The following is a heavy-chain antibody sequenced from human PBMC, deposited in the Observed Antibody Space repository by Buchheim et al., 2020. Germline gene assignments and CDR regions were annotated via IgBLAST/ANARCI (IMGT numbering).Heavy chain of an antibody. Sequence: QVQLVQSGAEVKKPGASVKVSCKASGYTFTSYYMHWVRQAPGQGLEWMGIINPSGGSTSYAQKFQGRVTMTRDTSTSTVYMELSSLRSEEPAVYSGAREGWGRDGYNFGLDYWGQGTL. CDR3: AREGWGRDGYNFGLDY. CDR2: INPSGGST. V-gene: IGHV1-46*03. J-gene: IGHJ4*02. CDR1: GYTFTSYY. D-gene: IGHD5-24*01.